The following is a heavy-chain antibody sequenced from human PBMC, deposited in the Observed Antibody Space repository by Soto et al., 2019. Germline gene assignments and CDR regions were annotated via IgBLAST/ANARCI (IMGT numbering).Heavy chain of an antibody. V-gene: IGHV1-18*01. Sequence: ASVKVSCKASGYTFTSYGISWVRQAAGQGLEWMGWISAYNGNTNYAQKLQGRVTMTTDTSTSTAYMELRSLRSDDTAVYYCARDHVQYYYDSSGHYPPHDTWFDPWGQGTLVTVSS. CDR2: ISAYNGNT. CDR1: GYTFTSYG. D-gene: IGHD3-22*01. CDR3: ARDHVQYYYDSSGHYPPHDTWFDP. J-gene: IGHJ5*02.